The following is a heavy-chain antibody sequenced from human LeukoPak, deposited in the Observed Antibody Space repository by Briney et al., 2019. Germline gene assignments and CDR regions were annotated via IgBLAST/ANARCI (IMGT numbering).Heavy chain of an antibody. CDR2: IYSGGST. Sequence: PGGSLRLSCAASGFTVSSNYMSWVRQAPGKGLEWVSVIYSGGSTYYADSVKGRFTISRDNSKNTLYLQMHSLRAEDTAVYYCARDPGYSSSRYGPRDYWGQGTLVTVSS. J-gene: IGHJ4*02. D-gene: IGHD6-13*01. CDR3: ARDPGYSSSRYGPRDY. CDR1: GFTVSSNY. V-gene: IGHV3-53*01.